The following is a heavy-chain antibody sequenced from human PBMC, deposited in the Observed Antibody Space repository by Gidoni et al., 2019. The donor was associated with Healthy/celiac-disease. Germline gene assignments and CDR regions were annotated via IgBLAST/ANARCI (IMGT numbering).Heavy chain of an antibody. D-gene: IGHD3-16*02. CDR2: IRSKANSYAT. V-gene: IGHV3-73*02. CDR1: GFTFSGSA. Sequence: EVQLVESGGGLVQPGGSLKLSCAASGFTFSGSAMHWVRQASGKGLEWVGRIRSKANSYATAYAASVKGRFTISRDDSKNTAYLQMNSLKTEDTAVYYCTRVLIGSPYYYYYYMDVWGKGTTVTVSS. J-gene: IGHJ6*03. CDR3: TRVLIGSPYYYYYYMDV.